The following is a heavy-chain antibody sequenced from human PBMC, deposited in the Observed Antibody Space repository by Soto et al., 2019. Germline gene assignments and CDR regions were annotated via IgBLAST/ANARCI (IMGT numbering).Heavy chain of an antibody. V-gene: IGHV4-39*01. CDR2: IYYSGST. D-gene: IGHD4-17*01. Sequence: PSETLSLTCTVSGGSISSSSYYWGWIRQPPGKGLEWIGSIYYSGSTYYNPSLKSRVTISVDTSKNQFSLKLSSVTAADTAVYYCARLAYGDYEGYWGQGTLVTVS. CDR1: GGSISSSSYY. CDR3: ARLAYGDYEGY. J-gene: IGHJ4*02.